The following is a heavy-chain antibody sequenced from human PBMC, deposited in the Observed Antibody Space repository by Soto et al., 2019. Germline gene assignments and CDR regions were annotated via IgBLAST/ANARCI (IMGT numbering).Heavy chain of an antibody. CDR1: GIRFTSSW. CDR2: INQDGGQK. D-gene: IGHD3-16*01. V-gene: IGHV3-7*01. Sequence: GGSLRLSCAASGIRFTSSWMSWVRQAPGKGLEWVAHINQDGGQKYYVDSAKGRFTISRDNAKTSLYLQMNSLRAEDTAVFYCVSWADAADEDYFHHWGQGTLVTVSS. CDR3: VSWADAADEDYFHH. J-gene: IGHJ1*01.